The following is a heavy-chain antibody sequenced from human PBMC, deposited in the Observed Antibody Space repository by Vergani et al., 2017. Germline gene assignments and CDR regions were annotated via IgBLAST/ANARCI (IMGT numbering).Heavy chain of an antibody. D-gene: IGHD3-22*01. CDR3: ARDSSYDSSGYYYYYYYMDV. CDR1: GGSISSGDYY. J-gene: IGHJ6*03. Sequence: QVQLQESGPGLVKPSQTLSLTCTVSGGSISSGDYYWSWIRQPPGKGLEWIGYIYYSGSTYYNPSLKSRVTISVDTSKNQFSLKLSSVTAADTAVYYCARDSSYDSSGYYYYYYYMDVWGKGTTVTVSS. CDR2: IYYSGST. V-gene: IGHV4-30-4*01.